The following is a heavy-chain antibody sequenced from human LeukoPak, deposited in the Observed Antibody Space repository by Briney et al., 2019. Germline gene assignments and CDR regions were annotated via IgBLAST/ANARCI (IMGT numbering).Heavy chain of an antibody. CDR1: GFTFSIYE. J-gene: IGHJ5*02. CDR2: IERSANTI. CDR3: TRGSGSFYS. D-gene: IGHD3-10*01. V-gene: IGHV3-48*03. Sequence: GGSLRLSCAASGFTFSIYEMNWVRQAPGKGLEWVSYIERSANTIHYADSVKGRFTISRDNARNSLYLQMNSLRAEDTAVYYCTRGSGSFYSWGQGTLVTVSS.